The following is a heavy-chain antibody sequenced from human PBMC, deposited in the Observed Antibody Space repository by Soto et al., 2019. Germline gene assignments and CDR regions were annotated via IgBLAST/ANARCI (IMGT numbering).Heavy chain of an antibody. Sequence: GESLKISCEASGYSFTTYWIAWVRQMSGKGLELMGVIYPGDSDTRYSPSFQGQVTISADKSVSTAYLQWSSLKASDTAMYYCVRSDSSSWHFNHWGQGTLVTVSS. CDR3: VRSDSSSWHFNH. CDR2: IYPGDSDT. D-gene: IGHD6-6*01. J-gene: IGHJ5*02. V-gene: IGHV5-51*01. CDR1: GYSFTTYW.